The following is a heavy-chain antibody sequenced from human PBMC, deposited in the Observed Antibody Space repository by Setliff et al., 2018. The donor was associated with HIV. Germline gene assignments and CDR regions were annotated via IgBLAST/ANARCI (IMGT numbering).Heavy chain of an antibody. CDR3: TRVGCSGASCWYMDV. D-gene: IGHD2-15*01. J-gene: IGHJ6*03. Sequence: GESLKISCEASGFRFSGSAMHWVRQASGKGLEWVGRIPRKAYNYAATYPASLECRFTISRDDSKNTAYLHMSSLKTDDTAVYYCTRVGCSGASCWYMDVWGKGTTVTVSS. CDR2: IPRKAYNYAA. V-gene: IGHV3-73*01. CDR1: GFRFSGSA.